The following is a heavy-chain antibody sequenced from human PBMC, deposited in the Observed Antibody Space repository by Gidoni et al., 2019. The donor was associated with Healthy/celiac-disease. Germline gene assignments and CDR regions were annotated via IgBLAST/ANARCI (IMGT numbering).Heavy chain of an antibody. CDR1: GYTFTGYY. CDR2: INPNSGGT. J-gene: IGHJ6*03. CDR3: ASSTTLGYYYYYMDV. V-gene: IGHV1-2*02. Sequence: QVQLVQSGAEVKKPGASVKVSCKASGYTFTGYYMHWVRQAPGQGLEWMGWINPNSGGTNYAQKFQGRVTMTRDTSISTAYMELSRLRSDDTAVYYCASSTTLGYYYYYMDVWGKGTTVTVSS. D-gene: IGHD2-2*01.